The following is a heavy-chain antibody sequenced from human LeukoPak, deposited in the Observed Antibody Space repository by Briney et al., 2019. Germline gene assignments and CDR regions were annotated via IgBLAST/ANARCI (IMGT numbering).Heavy chain of an antibody. CDR1: RGSISSYY. Sequence: SETLSLTCTVSRGSISSYYWSWIRQPPGKGPEWIGYIYYSGSTNYNPSLKSRVTISVDTSKNQFSLKLSSVTAADTAVYYCARGAAASAGFDYWGQGTLVTVSS. CDR3: ARGAAASAGFDY. V-gene: IGHV4-59*01. J-gene: IGHJ4*02. CDR2: IYYSGST. D-gene: IGHD6-13*01.